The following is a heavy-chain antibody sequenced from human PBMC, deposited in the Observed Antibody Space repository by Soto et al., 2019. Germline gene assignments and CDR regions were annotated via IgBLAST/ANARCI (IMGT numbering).Heavy chain of an antibody. CDR1: GYTFTSYC. D-gene: IGHD2-2*02. CDR2: ISAYNGNT. J-gene: IGHJ4*02. Sequence: ASVNVSFKSSGYTFTSYCISWVRQAPGQGLEWMGWISAYNGNTNYAQKLQGRVTMTTDTSTSTAYMELRSLRSDDTAVYYCARDRAVVPAAIANFDYWGQGTLVTVSS. V-gene: IGHV1-18*01. CDR3: ARDRAVVPAAIANFDY.